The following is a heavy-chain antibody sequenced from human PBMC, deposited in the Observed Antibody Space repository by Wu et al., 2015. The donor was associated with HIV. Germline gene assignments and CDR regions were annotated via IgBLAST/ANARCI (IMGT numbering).Heavy chain of an antibody. CDR2: INPSVGST. J-gene: IGHJ6*04. CDR3: ARDSNHVVVITTLITMDV. CDR1: GYTFTSYY. V-gene: IGHV1-46*03. Sequence: QVQLVQSGAEVKKPGASVKVSCKASGYTFTSYYLHWVRQAPGQGLEWMGIINPSVGSTTYAQKFQGRVTMTRDTSTSTVYMELRSLRSDDTAVYYCARDSNHVVVITTLITMDVWGQRDRRSPSP. D-gene: IGHD3-22*01.